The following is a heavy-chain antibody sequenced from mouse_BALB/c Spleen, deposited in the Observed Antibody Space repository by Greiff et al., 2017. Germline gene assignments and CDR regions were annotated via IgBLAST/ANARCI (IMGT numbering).Heavy chain of an antibody. CDR2: INPGSGGT. V-gene: IGHV1-54*03. Sequence: VQLQQSGAELVRPGTSVKVSCKASGYAFTNYLIEWVKQRPGQGLEWIGVINPGSGGTNYNEKFKGKATLTADKSSSTAYMQLSSLTSDDSAVYFCARGNRLYYFDYWGQGTTLTVSS. CDR1: GYAFTNYL. CDR3: ARGNRLYYFDY. D-gene: IGHD2-1*01. J-gene: IGHJ2*01.